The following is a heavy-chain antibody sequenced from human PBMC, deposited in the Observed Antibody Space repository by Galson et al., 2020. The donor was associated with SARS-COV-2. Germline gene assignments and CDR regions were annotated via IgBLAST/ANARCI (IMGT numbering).Heavy chain of an antibody. CDR3: ATGMGWHFNV. Sequence: GGSLRLSCAASEFTSTTDSWMTWVRQAPGKGLEWVAHIKGDDTGIHYMDSVEGRFSISTDNTKKSVFLQMNSLRVEDTAVYYCATGMGWHFNVWGRGTLVKVSS. V-gene: IGHV3-7*01. J-gene: IGHJ2*01. CDR2: IKGDDTGI. CDR1: EFTSTTDSW.